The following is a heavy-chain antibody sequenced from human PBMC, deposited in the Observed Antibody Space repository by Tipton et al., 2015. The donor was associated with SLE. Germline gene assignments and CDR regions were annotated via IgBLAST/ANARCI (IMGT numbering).Heavy chain of an antibody. D-gene: IGHD6-13*01. J-gene: IGHJ4*02. CDR2: IYTSGHT. CDR3: GRFRSSWSYFDY. Sequence: TLSLTCTVSGGSISSGSYYWSWIRPPAGKGLEWIGRIYTSGHTNYNPPLQSRVTISVDTSKNQLSLKLTSVTATDTAVYYCGRFRSSWSYFDYWGQGTLVTVSS. V-gene: IGHV4-61*02. CDR1: GGSISSGSYY.